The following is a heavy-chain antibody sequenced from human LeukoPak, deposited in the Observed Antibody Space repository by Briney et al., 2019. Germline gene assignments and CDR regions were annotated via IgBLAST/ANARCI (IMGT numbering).Heavy chain of an antibody. CDR2: IIPIFGTA. CDR3: ARDRYADTAMGDFDY. CDR1: GGTFSSYA. J-gene: IGHJ4*02. Sequence: ASVKVSCKASGGTFSSYAISWVRQAPGQGLEWMGGIIPIFGTANYAQKFQGRVTITADKSTSTAYMELSRLRSDDTAVYYCARDRYADTAMGDFDYWGQGTLVTVSS. V-gene: IGHV1-69*06. D-gene: IGHD5-18*01.